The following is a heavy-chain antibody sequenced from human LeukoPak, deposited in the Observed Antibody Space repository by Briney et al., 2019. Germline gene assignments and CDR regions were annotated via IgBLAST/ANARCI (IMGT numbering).Heavy chain of an antibody. CDR2: ISSSSSYI. CDR3: ARGATRLRYYFDY. Sequence: GGSLRLSCAASGFTFSSYSMNWVRQAPGKGLEWVSSISSSSSYIYYADSVKGRFTISRDNAKNSLYLQMNSLRAEDTALYYCARGATRLRYYFDYWGQGTLVTVSS. J-gene: IGHJ4*02. D-gene: IGHD1-26*01. V-gene: IGHV3-21*01. CDR1: GFTFSSYS.